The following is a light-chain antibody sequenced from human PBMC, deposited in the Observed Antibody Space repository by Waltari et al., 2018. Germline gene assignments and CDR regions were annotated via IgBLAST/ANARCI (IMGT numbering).Light chain of an antibody. V-gene: IGKV1-39*01. CDR2: ASN. J-gene: IGKJ1*01. Sequence: DIQMTQSPSSLSASVGDRITITCRASQSIDFCLHWYRQRPGKAPDLLIYASNILQSGVPSRFRGSGSGTEFTLTISSLQTEDFAIYYCQQSYSSPWTFGPGTKVEIK. CDR3: QQSYSSPWT. CDR1: QSIDFC.